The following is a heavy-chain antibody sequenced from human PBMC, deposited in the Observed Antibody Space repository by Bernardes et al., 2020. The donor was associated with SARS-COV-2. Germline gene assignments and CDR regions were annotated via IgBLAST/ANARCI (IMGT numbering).Heavy chain of an antibody. D-gene: IGHD7-27*01. V-gene: IGHV3-21*01. J-gene: IGHJ4*02. CDR3: ARDPQNWGRFSQYYFDY. Sequence: GSLRLSCAASGFTFSSYSMNWVRQAPGKGLEWVSSISSSSSYIYYADSVKGRFTISRDNAKNSLYLQMNSLRAEDTAVYYCARDPQNWGRFSQYYFDYWGQGTLVTVSS. CDR2: ISSSSSYI. CDR1: GFTFSSYS.